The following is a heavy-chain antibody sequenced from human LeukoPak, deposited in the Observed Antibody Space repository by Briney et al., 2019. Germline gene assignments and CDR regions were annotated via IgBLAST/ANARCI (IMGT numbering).Heavy chain of an antibody. V-gene: IGHV1-69*01. D-gene: IGHD6-13*01. CDR1: GGTFSSYA. CDR3: ARLPEVGYSSSWGIDY. Sequence: SVKVSRKASGGTFSSYAISWVRQAPGQGLEWVGGIIPIFGTANYAQKFQGRVTITADESTSTAYMELSSLRSEDTAVYYCARLPEVGYSSSWGIDYWGQGTLVTVSS. J-gene: IGHJ4*02. CDR2: IIPIFGTA.